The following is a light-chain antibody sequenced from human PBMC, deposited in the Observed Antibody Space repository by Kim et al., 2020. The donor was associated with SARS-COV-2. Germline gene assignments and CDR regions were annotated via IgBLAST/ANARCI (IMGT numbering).Light chain of an antibody. CDR1: SLRSHF. J-gene: IGLJ3*02. CDR3: NSLDTSVNPWV. V-gene: IGLV3-19*01. Sequence: SSELTQDPAVSVTLGQTVRITCQGDSLRSHFPTWYQQKPRQAPVVVIYGNNNRPSGIPDRFSGSRSGNTAALTIPGAQAEDEADYSFNSLDTSVNPWVFG. CDR2: GNN.